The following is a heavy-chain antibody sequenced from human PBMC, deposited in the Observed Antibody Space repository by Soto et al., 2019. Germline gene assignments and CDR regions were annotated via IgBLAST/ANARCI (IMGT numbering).Heavy chain of an antibody. CDR2: ISSSSSYI. D-gene: IGHD6-19*01. CDR3: AREDSSGWYNVDY. J-gene: IGHJ4*02. Sequence: PGGSLRLSCAACGFAVSSYSMNWVRQAPGKGLEWVSSISSSSSYIYYADSVKGRFTISRDNAKNSLYLQMNSLRAEDTAVYYCAREDSSGWYNVDYWGQGTLVTVSS. V-gene: IGHV3-21*01. CDR1: GFAVSSYS.